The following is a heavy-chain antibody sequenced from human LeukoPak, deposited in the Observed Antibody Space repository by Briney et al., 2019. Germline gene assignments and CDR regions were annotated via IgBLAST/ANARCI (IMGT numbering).Heavy chain of an antibody. D-gene: IGHD2-8*01. J-gene: IGHJ6*03. CDR1: GGSISYYY. CDR3: ARDVPYCTNGICYVRDYYYYMDV. CDR2: MHTSGNT. V-gene: IGHV4-4*07. Sequence: SETLSLTCTVSGGSISYYYWSWIRQLAGKGLEWIGRMHTSGNTNYNPSLKNRVTMSVDTSKNQFSLKLSSVTAADTAVYYCARDVPYCTNGICYVRDYYYYMDVWGKGTTVTVSS.